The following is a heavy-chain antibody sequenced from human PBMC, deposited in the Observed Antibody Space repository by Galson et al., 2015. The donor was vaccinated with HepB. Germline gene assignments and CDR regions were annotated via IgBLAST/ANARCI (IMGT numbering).Heavy chain of an antibody. CDR2: ISTYNGHT. CDR1: GYIFTNYG. J-gene: IGHJ4*02. Sequence: SVKVSCKAYGYIFTNYGISWIRQAPGQGPEYMGWISTYNGHTKYSQKLQDRVTMAIDTSTSTAYMELRSLRFDDTAVYYCATQYRSGWDNWKHFFDYWGQGTLVTVSS. V-gene: IGHV1-18*04. D-gene: IGHD1-1*01. CDR3: ATQYRSGWDNWKHFFDY.